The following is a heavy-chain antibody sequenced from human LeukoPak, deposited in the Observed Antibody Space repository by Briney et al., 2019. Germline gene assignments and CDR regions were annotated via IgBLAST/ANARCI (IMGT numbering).Heavy chain of an antibody. Sequence: SQTLSLTCTVSGGSISSGDYYWSWIRQHPGKGLEWIGYIYYSGSTYYNPSLKSRITISIDTSKNQFSLKLSSVTAADTAVYYCAGKLVGGNWFDPWGQGTLVTVSS. CDR2: IYYSGST. D-gene: IGHD1-26*01. CDR3: AGKLVGGNWFDP. CDR1: GGSISSGDYY. J-gene: IGHJ5*02. V-gene: IGHV4-31*03.